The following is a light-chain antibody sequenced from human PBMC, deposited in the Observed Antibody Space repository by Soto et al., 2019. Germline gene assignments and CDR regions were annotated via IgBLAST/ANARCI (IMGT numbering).Light chain of an antibody. Sequence: DIQMTQSPSSLSASVGDRVKITCRASQSISSYLNWYQQKPGKAPKLLIYAASSLQSGVPSRFSGSGSGTDFTLTISSLQPEDFATYYCQQSYSTPWTFGQGTKVDIK. J-gene: IGKJ1*01. CDR3: QQSYSTPWT. CDR1: QSISSY. V-gene: IGKV1-39*01. CDR2: AAS.